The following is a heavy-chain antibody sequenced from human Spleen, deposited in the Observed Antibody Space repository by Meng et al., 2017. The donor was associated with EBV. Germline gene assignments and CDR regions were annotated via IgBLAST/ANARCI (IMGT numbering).Heavy chain of an antibody. CDR3: ARNGNTVAVHY. D-gene: IGHD6-19*01. CDR2: INAGNGDT. Sequence: QLVQSGPEVKKPWGPFKVSCIASGYTFKNYAMHWVRQAAGQRPEWIGCINAGNGDTKYSQKFQDRTTMTSDTSAKTAYMELSSLTPEDTAVYYCARNGNTVAVHYWGQGTLVTVSS. V-gene: IGHV1-3*01. CDR1: GYTFKNYA. J-gene: IGHJ4*02.